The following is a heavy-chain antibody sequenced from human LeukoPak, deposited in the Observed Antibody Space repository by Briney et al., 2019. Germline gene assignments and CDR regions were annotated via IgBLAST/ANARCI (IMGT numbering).Heavy chain of an antibody. CDR1: GFTFSSYA. D-gene: IGHD2/OR15-2a*01. V-gene: IGHV3-30*04. CDR3: ARIVTEPPGDY. Sequence: GGSLRLSCAASGFTFSSYAMHWVRQAPGKGLEWVAVISYDGSNKYYADSVKGRFTISRDNSKNTLYLQMNSLRAEDTAVYYCARIVTEPPGDYWGQGTLVTVSS. CDR2: ISYDGSNK. J-gene: IGHJ4*02.